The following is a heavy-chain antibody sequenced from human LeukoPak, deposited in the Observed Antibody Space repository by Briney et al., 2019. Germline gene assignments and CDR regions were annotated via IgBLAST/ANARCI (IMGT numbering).Heavy chain of an antibody. CDR2: TYYRSKWYN. CDR3: AREALGYYDSSGWTYYYYMDV. Sequence: SQTLSLTCAISGGSVSSNSAAWNWFRQSPSRGLEWLGRTYYRSKWYNDYAVSVKSRITINPDTSKNQFSLQLNSVTPEDTAVYYCAREALGYYDSSGWTYYYYMDVWGKGTTVTVSS. V-gene: IGHV6-1*01. D-gene: IGHD3-22*01. J-gene: IGHJ6*03. CDR1: GGSVSSNSAA.